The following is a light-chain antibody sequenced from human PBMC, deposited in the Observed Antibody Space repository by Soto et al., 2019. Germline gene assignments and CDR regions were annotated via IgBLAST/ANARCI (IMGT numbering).Light chain of an antibody. Sequence: DIQMTQSPSSLSASVGDRVTITCRASQGISSSLAWYQQKPGEVPKLLISAASTLQSGVASRFSGSGSGTGFTLSISSPQPKDGATYYCQAYDGGLVTFGRGTKVGVK. V-gene: IGKV1-27*01. J-gene: IGKJ1*01. CDR2: AAS. CDR1: QGISSS. CDR3: QAYDGGLVT.